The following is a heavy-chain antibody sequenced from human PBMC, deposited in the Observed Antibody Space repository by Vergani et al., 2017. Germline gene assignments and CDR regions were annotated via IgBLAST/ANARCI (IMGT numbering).Heavy chain of an antibody. CDR2: LSASDRRT. J-gene: IGHJ4*02. Sequence: EVQVVESGGGLVQPGGSLRLSCAASGFTFIMHAMSWVRQAPGKGLEWVSTLSASDRRTHYADSVKGRFTISRDNSKNTLYLQMNSLRAEDTAVYYCAKEFDYGDYLDYWGQGTLVTVSS. D-gene: IGHD4-17*01. CDR1: GFTFIMHA. V-gene: IGHV3-23*04. CDR3: AKEFDYGDYLDY.